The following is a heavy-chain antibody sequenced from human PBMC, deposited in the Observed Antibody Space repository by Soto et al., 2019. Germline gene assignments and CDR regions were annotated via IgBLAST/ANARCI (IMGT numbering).Heavy chain of an antibody. Sequence: EVQLVESGGGLVKPGGSLRLSCAASGFTFSSYSMNWVRQAPGKWLEWVSSISSRSSYIYYADSVKGRFTISRDNAKNSLYLQMNSLRAEDTAVYYCALSGDSFPGDYWGQGTLVTVSS. V-gene: IGHV3-21*01. D-gene: IGHD4-17*01. CDR3: ALSGDSFPGDY. J-gene: IGHJ4*02. CDR1: GFTFSSYS. CDR2: ISSRSSYI.